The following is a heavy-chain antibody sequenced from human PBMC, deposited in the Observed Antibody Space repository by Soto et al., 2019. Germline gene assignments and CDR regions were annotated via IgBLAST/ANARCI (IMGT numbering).Heavy chain of an antibody. CDR1: GFSLSTSGVG. Sequence: QITLKESGPTLVKPTQTLTLTCTFSGFSLSTSGVGVGWIRQPPGKALEWLALIYWDDDKRYSPSLKSRLTITKDTTKDQVVLTMSYMYPVDTATYYCAHGSAGTFLRGGQGTLVTVSS. D-gene: IGHD2-15*01. J-gene: IGHJ4*02. V-gene: IGHV2-5*02. CDR3: AHGSAGTFLR. CDR2: IYWDDDK.